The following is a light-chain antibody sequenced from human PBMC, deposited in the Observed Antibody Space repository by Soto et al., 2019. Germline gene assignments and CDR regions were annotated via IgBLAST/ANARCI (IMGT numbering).Light chain of an antibody. CDR2: GAS. J-gene: IGKJ1*01. Sequence: EIVLTQSPGTLSLSPGERATLSCRASQSVSSTYLAWYQQKSGQAPRLLMYGASSRATGIPDRFSGSGSGTDFTLTISRLEPEDFAVYYCQQYGSSTWTFGQGNKVEIK. CDR1: QSVSSTY. CDR3: QQYGSSTWT. V-gene: IGKV3-20*01.